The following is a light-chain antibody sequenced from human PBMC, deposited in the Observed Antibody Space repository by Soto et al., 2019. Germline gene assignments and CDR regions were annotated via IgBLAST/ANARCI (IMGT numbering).Light chain of an antibody. Sequence: ETVLTPSPGTLSLSPGERATLSCRTSQSVTSSYLAWYQQKPGQAPRLLIYGASTRATGIPDRFSGSGSGTDFTLTISRLEPEDFAVYYCQRYGGSTWTFGQGTKVDIK. J-gene: IGKJ1*01. CDR3: QRYGGSTWT. V-gene: IGKV3-20*01. CDR1: QSVTSSY. CDR2: GAS.